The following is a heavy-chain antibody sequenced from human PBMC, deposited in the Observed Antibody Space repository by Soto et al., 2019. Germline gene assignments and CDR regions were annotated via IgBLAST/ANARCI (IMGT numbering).Heavy chain of an antibody. Sequence: QITLKESGPTLVKPTQTLTLTCTFSGFSLSTSGVGVGWIRQPPGKALEWLALIYWDDDKRYSPSLKSRHTITKDTAENQGVLTSTNIDPVDTATYYCAHRTVRGVEFDYWGQGTLVTVSS. CDR2: IYWDDDK. CDR1: GFSLSTSGVG. CDR3: AHRTVRGVEFDY. D-gene: IGHD3-10*01. V-gene: IGHV2-5*02. J-gene: IGHJ4*02.